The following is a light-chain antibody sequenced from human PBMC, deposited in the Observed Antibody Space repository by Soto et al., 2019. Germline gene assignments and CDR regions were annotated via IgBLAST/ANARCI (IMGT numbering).Light chain of an antibody. J-gene: IGLJ2*01. V-gene: IGLV2-8*01. CDR2: DVN. CDR1: SSDVGGYNY. Sequence: QSALTQPPSASGSPGQSVTISCTGTSSDVGGYNYVSWYQQHPVKAPKVIIYDVNKRPSGVPDRFSGSKSGNTASLTVSGLQADDEADYYCSSYAGSNNLLFGGGTQLTVL. CDR3: SSYAGSNNLL.